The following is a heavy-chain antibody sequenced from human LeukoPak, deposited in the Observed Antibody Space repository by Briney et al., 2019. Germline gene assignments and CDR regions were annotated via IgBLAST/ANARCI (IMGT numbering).Heavy chain of an antibody. D-gene: IGHD3-10*01. V-gene: IGHV3-20*01. CDR3: ARRGRVGIDY. CDR1: GFTFDDYV. Sequence: GGSLRLSRAAPGFTFDDYVMSWGRHAPGKGLEWVSGINLNGGSTGYADSVKGRFSISRDNAKNSLYLQMNSLRAEDTALYHCARRGRVGIDYWGQGTLVTVSS. CDR2: INLNGGST. J-gene: IGHJ4*02.